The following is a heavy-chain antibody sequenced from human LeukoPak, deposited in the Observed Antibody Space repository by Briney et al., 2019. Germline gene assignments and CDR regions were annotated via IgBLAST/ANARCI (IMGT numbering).Heavy chain of an antibody. CDR3: ARGGTAAIGLNVFDY. V-gene: IGHV3-48*01. Sequence: GGSLRLSCAASGFTFSSYSMNWVRQAPGKGLEWVSYISSSSSTIYYADSVKGRFTISRDNAKNSLYLQMSSLRAEDTAVYYCARGGTAAIGLNVFDYWGQGILVTVSS. CDR1: GFTFSSYS. D-gene: IGHD2-2*01. CDR2: ISSSSSTI. J-gene: IGHJ4*02.